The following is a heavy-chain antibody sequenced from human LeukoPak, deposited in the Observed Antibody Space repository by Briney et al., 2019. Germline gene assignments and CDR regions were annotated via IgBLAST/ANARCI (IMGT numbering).Heavy chain of an antibody. D-gene: IGHD3-10*01. J-gene: IGHJ4*02. V-gene: IGHV3-30-3*01. CDR3: ARVPELLWFGELFFDY. CDR2: ISYDGSNT. Sequence: GGSLRLSCAASGFTFSSYAMHWVRQAPGKGLEWVAVISYDGSNTYYADSVKGRFTISRDNSKNTLYLQMNSLRAEDTAVYYCARVPELLWFGELFFDYWGQGTLVTVSS. CDR1: GFTFSSYA.